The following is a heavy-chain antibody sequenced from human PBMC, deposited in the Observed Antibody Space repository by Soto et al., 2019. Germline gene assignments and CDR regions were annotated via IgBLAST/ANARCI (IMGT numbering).Heavy chain of an antibody. CDR3: ARAHYYYGMDV. CDR1: GVSISSDGYY. V-gene: IGHV4-31*03. Sequence: QVQLQASGPGLVKPSQTLSLTCTVSGVSISSDGYYWTWIRQHPGKGLEWIGYIHYSGSTNYNPSLKNRLIISVDMSENQFSLKLGSVTAADTAVYYCARAHYYYGMDVWGQGTTVTVSS. J-gene: IGHJ6*02. CDR2: IHYSGST.